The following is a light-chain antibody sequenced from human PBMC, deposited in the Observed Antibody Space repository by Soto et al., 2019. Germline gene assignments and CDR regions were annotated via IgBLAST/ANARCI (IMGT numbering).Light chain of an antibody. V-gene: IGKV1-5*01. CDR2: DAS. CDR3: QQYNSYST. J-gene: IGKJ1*01. Sequence: DIQMTQSPSTLSASVGDRVTITCRASQTISNWLAWYQQKPGRAPKILIHDASSLQTGVPSRVSGSGSGAEFTLTISSLQPDDFATYYCQQYNSYSTFGQGTKVEIK. CDR1: QTISNW.